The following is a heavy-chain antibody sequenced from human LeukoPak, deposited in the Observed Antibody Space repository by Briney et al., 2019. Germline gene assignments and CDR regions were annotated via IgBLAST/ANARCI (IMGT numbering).Heavy chain of an antibody. CDR1: GFIFSNYA. D-gene: IGHD3-9*01. J-gene: IGHJ4*01. V-gene: IGHV3-23*01. CDR3: AKWGDYDILTGYYGSDY. CDR2: IGGRDGGT. Sequence: PGASLRLSCAASGFIFSNYAMSWVRQAPGKGLEWVSVIGGRDGGTYYADSVKGRFTVSRDDPKNTLYLQMNTLRVEDTAVYYCAKWGDYDILTGYYGSDYWGHGTLVTVSS.